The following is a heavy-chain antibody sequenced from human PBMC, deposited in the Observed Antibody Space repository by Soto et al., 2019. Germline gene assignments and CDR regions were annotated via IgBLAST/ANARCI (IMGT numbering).Heavy chain of an antibody. CDR3: ARVGNQGVAASVDP. Sequence: GASVKVSCKASGGTFSSYAISWVRQAPGQGLEWMGGIIPIFGTANYAQRFQGRVTITADKSTSTAYMELSSLRSEDTAVYYCARVGNQGVAASVDPWGQGTLVTVSS. J-gene: IGHJ5*02. V-gene: IGHV1-69*06. CDR1: GGTFSSYA. D-gene: IGHD2-15*01. CDR2: IIPIFGTA.